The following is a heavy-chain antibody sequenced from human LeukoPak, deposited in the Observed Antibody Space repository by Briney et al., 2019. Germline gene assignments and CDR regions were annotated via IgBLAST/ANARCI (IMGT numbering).Heavy chain of an antibody. D-gene: IGHD2-2*03. V-gene: IGHV3-23*01. CDR3: AKDSHWILFDD. Sequence: GGTLRLSCAASGFTFSNYDMSWVRQAPGKGLEWVSGFSGTGGRTYYADSVKGRFTISRDNAKYTLYLQMNSLRDEDTAVYYCAKDSHWILFDDWGQGTLVTVSS. J-gene: IGHJ4*02. CDR2: FSGTGGRT. CDR1: GFTFSNYD.